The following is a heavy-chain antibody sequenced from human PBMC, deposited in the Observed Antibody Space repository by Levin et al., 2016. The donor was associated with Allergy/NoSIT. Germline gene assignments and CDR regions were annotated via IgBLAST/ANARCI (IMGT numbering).Heavy chain of an antibody. J-gene: IGHJ6*02. CDR1: GGSISSYY. D-gene: IGHD2-2*01. CDR3: AAIVVVPAATSSDYYYGMDV. V-gene: IGHV4-4*07. CDR2: IYTSGST. Sequence: SETLSLTCTVPGGSISSYYWSWIRQPAGKGLEWIGRIYTSGSTNYNPSLKSRVTMSVDTSKNQFSLKLSSVTAADTAVYYCAAIVVVPAATSSDYYYGMDVWGQGTTVTVSS.